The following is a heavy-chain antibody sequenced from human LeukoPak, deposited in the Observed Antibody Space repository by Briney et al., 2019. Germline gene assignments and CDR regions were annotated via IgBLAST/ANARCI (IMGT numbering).Heavy chain of an antibody. Sequence: GESLKISCKGSGYSFTSYWIGWVRQMPGKGLEWMGIIYPGDSDTRYSPSFRGQVTISADKSISTAYLQWSSLQASDTAMYYCARPKYSSGWFLGYWGQGTLVTVSS. V-gene: IGHV5-51*01. CDR1: GYSFTSYW. CDR3: ARPKYSSGWFLGY. J-gene: IGHJ4*02. D-gene: IGHD6-19*01. CDR2: IYPGDSDT.